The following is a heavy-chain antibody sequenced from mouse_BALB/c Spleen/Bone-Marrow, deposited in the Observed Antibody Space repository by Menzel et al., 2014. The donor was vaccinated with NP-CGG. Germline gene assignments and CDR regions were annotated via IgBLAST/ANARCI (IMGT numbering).Heavy chain of an antibody. Sequence: LVESGAELVRPGSSVKISCKAPGYAFSVYWMNWVKQRPGQGLEWIGQIYPGDGDTNYNGKFKGRATLTADKSSNTAYMQLSSLTSEDSAVYFCARGGISVDYWGQGTTLTVSS. CDR2: IYPGDGDT. CDR1: GYAFSVYW. V-gene: IGHV1-80*01. CDR3: ARGGISVDY. J-gene: IGHJ2*01.